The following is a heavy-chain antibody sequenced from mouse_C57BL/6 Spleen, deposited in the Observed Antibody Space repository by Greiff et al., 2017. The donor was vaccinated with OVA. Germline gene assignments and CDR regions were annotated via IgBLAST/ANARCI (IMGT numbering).Heavy chain of an antibody. CDR2: IDPSDSYT. CDR3: ARGSNYAAY. Sequence: QVQLQQSGAELVKPGASVKLSCKASGYTFTSYWMQWVKQRPGQGLEWIGEIDPSDSYTNYNQKFKGKATLTVDTSSSTAYMQLSSLTSEDSAVYYCARGSNYAAYWGQGTLVTVSA. J-gene: IGHJ3*01. V-gene: IGHV1-50*01. CDR1: GYTFTSYW. D-gene: IGHD2-5*01.